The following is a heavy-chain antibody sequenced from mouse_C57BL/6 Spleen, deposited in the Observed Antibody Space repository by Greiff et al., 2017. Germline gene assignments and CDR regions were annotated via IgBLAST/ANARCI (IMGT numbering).Heavy chain of an antibody. CDR1: GYAFSSYW. V-gene: IGHV1-80*01. D-gene: IGHD3-2*02. CDR3: ARGSSGSLYYAMDY. CDR2: IYPGDGDT. J-gene: IGHJ4*01. Sequence: VQLQQSGAELVKPGASVKISCKASGYAFSSYWMNWVKQRPGKGLEWIGQIYPGDGDTNYNGKFKGKATLTADKSSSTAYMQRSSLTSEDSAVYFCARGSSGSLYYAMDYWGQGTSVTVSS.